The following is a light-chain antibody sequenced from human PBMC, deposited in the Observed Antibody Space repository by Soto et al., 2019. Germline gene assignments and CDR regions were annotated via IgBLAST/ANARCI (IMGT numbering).Light chain of an antibody. CDR1: SSDVGIYNY. CDR3: CSYTSTTTLV. J-gene: IGLJ2*01. Sequence: QSALTQPASVSGSPGQSITISCTGTSSDVGIYNYVSWYRQHPGKAPKLMIYDVSNRPSGISNRFSGSKSGHTASLTISGLQAEDEADYYCCSYTSTTTLVFGGGTKLTVL. CDR2: DVS. V-gene: IGLV2-14*01.